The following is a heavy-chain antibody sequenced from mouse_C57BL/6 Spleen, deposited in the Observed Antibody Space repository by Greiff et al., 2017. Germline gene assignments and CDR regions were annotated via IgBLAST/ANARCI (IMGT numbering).Heavy chain of an antibody. J-gene: IGHJ1*03. CDR3: ARRRDYYGSSHWYFEV. D-gene: IGHD1-1*01. V-gene: IGHV1-50*01. CDR1: GYTFTSYW. CDR2: IDPSDSYT. Sequence: VQLQEPGAELVKPGASVKLSCKASGYTFTSYWMQWVKQRPGQGLEWIGEIDPSDSYTNYNQKFKGKATLTVDTSSSTAYMQLSSLTSEDSAVYYRARRRDYYGSSHWYFEVGGTGTTVTVSS.